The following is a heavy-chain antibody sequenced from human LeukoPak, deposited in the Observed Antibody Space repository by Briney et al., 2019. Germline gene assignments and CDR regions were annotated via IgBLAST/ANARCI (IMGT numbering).Heavy chain of an antibody. D-gene: IGHD5-24*01. Sequence: PGGSLRLSCVASGFPFSSYRMTWVRQAPGKGLEWVASIKQDGSKKSYVDSVKGRFTISRDNAKNSLYLQMNSLRAEDTAIYYCTRVGYIDEGIDYWGQGTPVTVSS. CDR3: TRVGYIDEGIDY. V-gene: IGHV3-7*04. CDR1: GFPFSSYR. J-gene: IGHJ4*02. CDR2: IKQDGSKK.